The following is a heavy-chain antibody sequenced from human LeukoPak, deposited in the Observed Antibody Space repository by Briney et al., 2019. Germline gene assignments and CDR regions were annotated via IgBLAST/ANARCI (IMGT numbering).Heavy chain of an antibody. D-gene: IGHD5-12*01. CDR1: GGTFSSHA. J-gene: IGHJ4*02. CDR2: IIPIFGTT. V-gene: IGHV1-69*05. Sequence: SVKVSCKASGGTFSSHAISWVRQAPGQGLEWVGGIIPIFGTTNYAQKFQGRVTVTTDESTSTGYMELRSLRSDDTAVYYCARGDSGYDYGFDNWGQGTLVTVSS. CDR3: ARGDSGYDYGFDN.